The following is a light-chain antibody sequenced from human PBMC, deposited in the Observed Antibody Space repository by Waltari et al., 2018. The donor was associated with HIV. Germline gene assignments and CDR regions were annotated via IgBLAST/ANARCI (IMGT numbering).Light chain of an antibody. V-gene: IGKV3-15*01. J-gene: IGKJ2*01. CDR1: QSLSAK. CDR3: QQYDSGPRGIT. CDR2: EAA. Sequence: EIVMTQSPPTLSVSPGQRVTLSCRASQSLSAKVAWYQQRPGQAPRLLIYEAATRPTGIPARFSGSESGTEFTLTISSLQSEDFATYFCQQYDSGPRGITFGQGTMLEIK.